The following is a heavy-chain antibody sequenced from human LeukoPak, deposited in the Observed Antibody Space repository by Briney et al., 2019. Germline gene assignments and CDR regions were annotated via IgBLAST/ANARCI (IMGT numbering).Heavy chain of an antibody. D-gene: IGHD1-1*01. J-gene: IGHJ4*02. CDR2: IYPGDSDT. CDR3: ARYTDHYYFDY. CDR1: GYSFTSYW. V-gene: IGHV5-51*01. Sequence: GESLKISGKGSGYSFTSYWIGWVRQMPGKGLEWMGIIYPGDSDTRYSPSFQGQVTISADKSISTAYLQWSSLNTSDTAMYYCARYTDHYYFDYWGQGTLVTVSS.